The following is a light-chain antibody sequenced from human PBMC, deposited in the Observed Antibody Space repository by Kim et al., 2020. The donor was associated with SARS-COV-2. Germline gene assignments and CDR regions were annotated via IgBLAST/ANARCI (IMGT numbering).Light chain of an antibody. CDR1: RLGNKY. Sequence: VSPGQTASITCSGDRLGNKYVCGYQQKPGQSPVVVLYQDERRPSGIPERFSGSNSGNTATLTISGTQALDEADYYCQVWDSTTTVFGGGTQLTVL. CDR3: QVWDSTTTV. V-gene: IGLV3-1*01. J-gene: IGLJ2*01. CDR2: QDE.